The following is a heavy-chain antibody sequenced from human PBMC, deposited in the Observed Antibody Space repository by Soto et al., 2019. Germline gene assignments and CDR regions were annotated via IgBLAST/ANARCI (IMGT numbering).Heavy chain of an antibody. CDR1: GGTFSSYT. D-gene: IGHD6-19*01. Sequence: QVQLVHSGAEVKKPGSSVKVSCKASGGTFSSYTISWVRQAPGQGLEWMGRIIPILGIANYAQKFQGRVTITADKSTSTAYMELSSLRSEDTAVYYCARDYHSSGWYFDLWGRGTLVTVSS. J-gene: IGHJ2*01. CDR2: IIPILGIA. V-gene: IGHV1-69*04. CDR3: ARDYHSSGWYFDL.